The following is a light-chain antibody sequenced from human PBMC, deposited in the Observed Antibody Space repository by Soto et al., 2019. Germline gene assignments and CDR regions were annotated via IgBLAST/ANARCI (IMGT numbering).Light chain of an antibody. CDR2: GAS. Sequence: AIQMTQPPSSLSASVGDRVTITCRASQDIRKDLAWYQQKPGKAPQILIYGASTLQTGVASRFSGRGSATDFARSISSRQSEDAAAYYYRQEYNFLFTVGQGTKVDIK. V-gene: IGKV1-6*01. CDR3: RQEYNFLFT. J-gene: IGKJ2*01. CDR1: QDIRKD.